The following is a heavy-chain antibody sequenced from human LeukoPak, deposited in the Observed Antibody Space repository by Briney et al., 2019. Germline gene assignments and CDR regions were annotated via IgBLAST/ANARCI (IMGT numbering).Heavy chain of an antibody. V-gene: IGHV3-23*01. CDR2: ISGSGGST. CDR3: AKDKSYVLGYNYFDY. CDR1: GFTFSSYA. D-gene: IGHD1-26*01. Sequence: GGSLRLSCAASGFTFSSYAMSWVRQAPGKRLEWVSGISGSGGSTYYADSVKGRFTISRDNSKNTLYLQMNSLRAEDTAVYYCAKDKSYVLGYNYFDYWGQGTLVTVSS. J-gene: IGHJ4*02.